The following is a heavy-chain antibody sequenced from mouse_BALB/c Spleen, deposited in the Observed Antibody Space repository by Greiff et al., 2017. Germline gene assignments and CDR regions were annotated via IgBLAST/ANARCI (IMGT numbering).Heavy chain of an antibody. CDR3: ARQRRYGTRDAMDY. V-gene: IGHV5-12-1*01. CDR1: GFAFSSYD. J-gene: IGHJ4*01. CDR2: ISSGGGST. Sequence: EVKVVESGGGLVKPGGSLKLSCAASGFAFSSYDMSWVRQTPEKRLEWVAYISSGGGSTYYPDTVKGRFTISRDNAKNTLYLQMSSLKSEDTAMYYCARQRRYGTRDAMDYWGQGTSVTVSS. D-gene: IGHD2-14*01.